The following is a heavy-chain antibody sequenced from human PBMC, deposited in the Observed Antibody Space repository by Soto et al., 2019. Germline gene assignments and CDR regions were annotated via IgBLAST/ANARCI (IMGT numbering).Heavy chain of an antibody. J-gene: IGHJ4*02. CDR2: INQDGSEK. CDR1: GFTFSTYW. Sequence: GGSLRLSCATSGFTFSTYWMDWVRQTPGKGLEWVANINQDGSEKNYVDSVKGRFTISRDNAKNSLYLQMSSLTAEDSTLYYCARSLDYWGQGTLVTVSS. V-gene: IGHV3-7*01. CDR3: ARSLDY.